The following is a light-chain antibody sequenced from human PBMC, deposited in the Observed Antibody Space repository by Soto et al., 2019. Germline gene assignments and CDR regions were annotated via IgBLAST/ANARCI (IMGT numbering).Light chain of an antibody. Sequence: EIVMTQSPVTLSVSPGERATLSCRASQSISDKSAWYQQKPGQAPRLLMFGASTGATGIPARFSGSGSGTDFTLTITGLQSEDFAVYYCQQYKSWPYTFGQGTKVDIK. V-gene: IGKV3-15*01. CDR2: GAS. CDR3: QQYKSWPYT. J-gene: IGKJ2*01. CDR1: QSISDK.